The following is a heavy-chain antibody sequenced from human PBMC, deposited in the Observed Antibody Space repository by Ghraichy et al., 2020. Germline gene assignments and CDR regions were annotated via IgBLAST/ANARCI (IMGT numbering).Heavy chain of an antibody. D-gene: IGHD2-15*01. J-gene: IGHJ6*02. CDR2: INHSGST. V-gene: IGHV4-34*01. CDR1: GGSFSGYY. Sequence: SETLSLTCAVYGGSFSGYYWSWIRQPPGKGLEWIGEINHSGSTNYNPSLKSRVTISVDTSKNQFSLKLSSVTAADTAVYYCARESPPPGGSEPNSRRNNRRPNYGMDVWGQGTTVTVSS. CDR3: ARESPPPGGSEPNSRRNNRRPNYGMDV.